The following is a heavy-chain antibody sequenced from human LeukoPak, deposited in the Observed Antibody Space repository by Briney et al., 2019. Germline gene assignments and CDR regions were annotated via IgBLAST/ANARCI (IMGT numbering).Heavy chain of an antibody. Sequence: SETLSLTCTVSGGSISSSSYYWGWIRQPPGKGLEWIGSIYYSGSTYYNPSLKSRVTISVDTSKNQFSLKLSSVTAAETAVYYCARAIEVGAMTPFDYWGQGTLVTVSS. CDR3: ARAIEVGAMTPFDY. V-gene: IGHV4-39*07. J-gene: IGHJ4*02. CDR1: GGSISSSSYY. D-gene: IGHD1-26*01. CDR2: IYYSGST.